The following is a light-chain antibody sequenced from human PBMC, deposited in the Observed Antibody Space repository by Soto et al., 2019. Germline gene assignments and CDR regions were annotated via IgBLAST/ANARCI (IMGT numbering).Light chain of an antibody. CDR3: SSSTSGSTR. CDR2: DVN. V-gene: IGLV2-14*01. CDR1: SSDVGGYNY. J-gene: IGLJ1*01. Sequence: QSALTQPASVSGSPGQSITISCSGTSSDVGGYNYVSWYQQHPGKAPKLMIYDVNTRPSGVSNRFSGSKSGNTASLTISGLQAEDEADYYCSSSTSGSTRFGTGTKLTVL.